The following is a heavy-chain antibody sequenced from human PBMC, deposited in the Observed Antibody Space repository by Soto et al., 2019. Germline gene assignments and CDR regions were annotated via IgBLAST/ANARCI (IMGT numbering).Heavy chain of an antibody. CDR2: VYYTGST. Sequence: PSETLSLTCTVSGGSVSNSSHYWTWIRQPPGKGLEWIGYVYYTGSTNYNPSLHSRVTISVDTSKNQFSLTLSSVTAADTAVYYCASGDGFWSGYSYLNYWGQGTPVTVSS. CDR1: GGSVSNSSHY. V-gene: IGHV4-61*01. CDR3: ASGDGFWSGYSYLNY. J-gene: IGHJ4*02. D-gene: IGHD3-3*01.